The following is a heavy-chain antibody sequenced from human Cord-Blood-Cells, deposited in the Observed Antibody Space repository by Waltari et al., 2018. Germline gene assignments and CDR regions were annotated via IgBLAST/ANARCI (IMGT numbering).Heavy chain of an antibody. V-gene: IGHV7-4-1*02. CDR1: GYTFTSYA. CDR2: VNTNTGNP. J-gene: IGHJ3*02. CDR3: ARTLAALPGSRDAFDI. Sequence: QVQLVQSGSELKKPGASVKVSCKASGYTFTSYAMNWVRQAPGQGLEWMGCVNTNTGNPTYAQGVTGRFVFSLDTSVSTAYLQISSLKAEDTAVYYCARTLAALPGSRDAFDIWGQGTMVTVSS. D-gene: IGHD6-6*01.